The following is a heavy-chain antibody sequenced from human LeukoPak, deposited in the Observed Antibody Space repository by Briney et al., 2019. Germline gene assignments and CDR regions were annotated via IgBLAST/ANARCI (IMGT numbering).Heavy chain of an antibody. D-gene: IGHD2-2*02. V-gene: IGHV3-21*01. CDR1: GFTFSSYS. J-gene: IGHJ6*03. CDR2: ISSSSSYI. CDR3: ARVGYRSSTSCYSDYYYYMDF. Sequence: GGSLRLSCAASGFTFSSYSMNWVRQAPGKGLEWVSCISSSSSYIYYADSVKGRFTISRDNAKNSLYLQMNSLRAEDTAVYYCARVGYRSSTSCYSDYYYYMDFWGKGTTVTVSS.